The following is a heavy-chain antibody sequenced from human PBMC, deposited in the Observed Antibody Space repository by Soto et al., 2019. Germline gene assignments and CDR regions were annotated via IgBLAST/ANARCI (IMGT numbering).Heavy chain of an antibody. CDR1: GFTFSSYW. J-gene: IGHJ6*02. CDR2: VKYDGSQT. D-gene: IGHD1-1*01. Sequence: EVQLVESGGGLVQPGGSLRLSCADSGFTFSSYWISWVRQAPGKGLEWVANVKYDGSQTYYVGSVKGRFTISRDNAKNSLYMQMHSLRAEDTAVYYCTRDFQGPLDYGMDVWGQGTTVTVSS. V-gene: IGHV3-7*01. CDR3: TRDFQGPLDYGMDV.